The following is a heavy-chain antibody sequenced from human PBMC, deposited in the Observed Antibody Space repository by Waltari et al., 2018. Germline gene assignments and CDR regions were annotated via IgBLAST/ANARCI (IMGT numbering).Heavy chain of an antibody. D-gene: IGHD1-1*01. CDR2: MRNDARDT. Sequence: EEQLVESGGGLVQPGDSLRLSCAASGFTFSSFWMNWVRQAPGKGPLWVARMRNDARDTTYADSVKGRFTISRDNARNTLYLQMNRLRAEDTAVYFCARVSRRTYRSPVPGRHYYYGMDVWGQGTTVTVSS. CDR3: ARVSRRTYRSPVPGRHYYYGMDV. V-gene: IGHV3-74*03. J-gene: IGHJ6*02. CDR1: GFTFSSFW.